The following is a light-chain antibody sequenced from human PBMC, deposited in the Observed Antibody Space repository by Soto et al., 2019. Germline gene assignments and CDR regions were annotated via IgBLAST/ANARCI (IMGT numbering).Light chain of an antibody. CDR2: EVS. Sequence: QSALTQPASMSGSPGQSITISCTGTSSDVGGYNYVSWYQQHPGKAPKLMIYEVSNRPSGVSNRFSGSKSGNTASLTISGLQAEDEADYYCSSYTSSSTPLVFGGGTKLTVL. J-gene: IGLJ3*02. CDR1: SSDVGGYNY. V-gene: IGLV2-14*01. CDR3: SSYTSSSTPLV.